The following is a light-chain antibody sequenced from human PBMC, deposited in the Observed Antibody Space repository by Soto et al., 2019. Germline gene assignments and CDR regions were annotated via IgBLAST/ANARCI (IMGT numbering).Light chain of an antibody. CDR3: QQYNNWPPIT. Sequence: EIMMTHSPATLSVSPGERATLSCRASQSVSNNVAWYQQKPGQAPRLLIYYASNRATGIPARFSGSGSGTAFTLTISGLKSEDFALYSCQQYNNWPPITFGQGTRLEIK. CDR2: YAS. CDR1: QSVSNN. V-gene: IGKV3-15*01. J-gene: IGKJ5*01.